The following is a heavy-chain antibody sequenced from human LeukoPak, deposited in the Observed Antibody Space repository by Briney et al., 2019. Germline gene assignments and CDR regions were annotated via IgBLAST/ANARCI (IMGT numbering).Heavy chain of an antibody. V-gene: IGHV5-51*01. D-gene: IGHD3-22*01. J-gene: IGHJ6*02. CDR1: GYSFTRYW. CDR2: IYPGDSDT. CDR3: ATLIFDRGGSILPGDYGMDV. Sequence: GDSLKISCKGSGYSFTRYWIAWVRQMSGKGLEWMGFIYPGDSDTRYSPSFQGHVTISADKSISTAYLQWRSLKASDTAMYYCATLIFDRGGSILPGDYGMDVWGQGTTVTVSS.